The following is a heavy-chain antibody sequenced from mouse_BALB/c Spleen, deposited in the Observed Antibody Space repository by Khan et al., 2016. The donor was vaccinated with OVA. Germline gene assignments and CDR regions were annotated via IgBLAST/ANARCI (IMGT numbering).Heavy chain of an antibody. J-gene: IGHJ2*01. Sequence: EVELVESGGGLVKPGESLKLSCAASGLTFSRYSMSWVRQTPQKRLEWVASISSGGSYTYYPDNVKGRFTLSRDNGKNTLYLHMSSLRSEDTAIYYWARHEDYYGSRPCFGYWGQGTTLTVSS. V-gene: IGHV5-9-3*01. CDR1: GLTFSRYS. CDR3: ARHEDYYGSRPCFGY. CDR2: ISSGGSYT. D-gene: IGHD1-1*01.